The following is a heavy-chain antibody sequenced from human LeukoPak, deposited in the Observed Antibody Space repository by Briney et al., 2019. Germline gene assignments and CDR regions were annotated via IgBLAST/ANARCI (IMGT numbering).Heavy chain of an antibody. V-gene: IGHV3-48*03. CDR1: GFTFSSYE. Sequence: PGGSLRLSCAASGFTFSSYEMNWVRQATGKGLEWVANIGYSGRTIYYADSVKGRFTISRDNAKNSLYLQMNSLRVEDTAVYYCALLAVASDFDYWGQGALVTVSS. J-gene: IGHJ4*02. CDR2: IGYSGRTI. CDR3: ALLAVASDFDY. D-gene: IGHD6-19*01.